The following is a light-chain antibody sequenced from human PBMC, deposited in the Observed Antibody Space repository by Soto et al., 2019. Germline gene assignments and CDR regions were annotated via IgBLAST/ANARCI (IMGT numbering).Light chain of an antibody. CDR1: QSVRSSY. V-gene: IGKV3-20*01. J-gene: IGKJ4*01. CDR2: GAS. Sequence: EIVLTQSPGTLSLSPGERATLSCRASQSVRSSYVGWYQQRTGQAPRLIMFGASSRATGIPDRFSGSGSGTDFTLTISRLEPEDSAVYYCQQYGSSPLTFGGGTKVEIK. CDR3: QQYGSSPLT.